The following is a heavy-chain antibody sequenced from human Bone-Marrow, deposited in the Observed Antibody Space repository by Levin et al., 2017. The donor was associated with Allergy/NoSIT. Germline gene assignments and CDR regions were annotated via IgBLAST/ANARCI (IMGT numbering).Heavy chain of an antibody. V-gene: IGHV3-74*01. CDR1: GFTFSSYW. CDR3: ARDYRMITFGGVIGY. J-gene: IGHJ4*02. CDR2: INSDGSST. Sequence: GESLKISCAASGFTFSSYWMHWVRQAPGKGLVWVSRINSDGSSTSYADSVKGRFTISRDNAKNTLYLQMNSLRAEDTAVYYCARDYRMITFGGVIGYWGQGTLVTVSS. D-gene: IGHD3-16*02.